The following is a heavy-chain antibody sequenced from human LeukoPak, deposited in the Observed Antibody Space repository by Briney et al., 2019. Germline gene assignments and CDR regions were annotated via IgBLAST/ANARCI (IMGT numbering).Heavy chain of an antibody. CDR2: IYYSGST. D-gene: IGHD1-7*01. CDR3: ATQGAWNYSPLDYYYYMDV. V-gene: IGHV4-39*07. Sequence: SETLSLTCTVSGGSISSSSYYWGWIRQPPGKGLEWIGSIYYSGSTYYNPSLKSRVTISVDTSKNQFSLKLSSVTAADTAVYYCATQGAWNYSPLDYYYYMDVWGKGTTVTVSS. J-gene: IGHJ6*03. CDR1: GGSISSSSYY.